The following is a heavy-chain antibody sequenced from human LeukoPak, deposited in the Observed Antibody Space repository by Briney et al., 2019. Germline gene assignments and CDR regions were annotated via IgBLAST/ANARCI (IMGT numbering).Heavy chain of an antibody. V-gene: IGHV3-74*01. CDR1: GFTFSSYW. D-gene: IGHD2-15*01. Sequence: GGSLRLSCAASGFTFSSYWMHWVRQAPGKGLVWVSRIKSDGSSTSYADSVKGRFTISRDNAKNTLYVQMYSLRAEDTAVYYCAREVCSGGSCYYDYWGQGTLVTVSS. CDR3: AREVCSGGSCYYDY. CDR2: IKSDGSST. J-gene: IGHJ4*02.